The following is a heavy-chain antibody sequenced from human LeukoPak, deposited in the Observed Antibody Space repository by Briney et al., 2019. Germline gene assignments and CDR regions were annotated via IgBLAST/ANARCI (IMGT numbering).Heavy chain of an antibody. Sequence: SETLSLTCVVYGGSFSGYYWSWIRQPPGKGLEWIGEINHSGSTNYNPSLKSRVTISVDTFKNQFSLKLSSVTAADTAVYYCARRPRNYYDSSGYHWGNWFDPWGQGTLVTVSS. CDR2: INHSGST. CDR1: GGSFSGYY. V-gene: IGHV4-34*01. J-gene: IGHJ5*02. D-gene: IGHD3-22*01. CDR3: ARRPRNYYDSSGYHWGNWFDP.